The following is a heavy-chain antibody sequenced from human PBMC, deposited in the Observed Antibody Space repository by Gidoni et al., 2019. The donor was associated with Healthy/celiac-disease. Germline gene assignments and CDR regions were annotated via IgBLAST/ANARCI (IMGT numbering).Heavy chain of an antibody. CDR3: AKLLLPNYGMDV. V-gene: IGHV3-23*01. D-gene: IGHD3-10*01. Sequence: EVQLLESGGGLVQPGGSLRLSCAASGFTFSSYAMSWVRQAPGKGLEWVSAMSGSGGSTYYADSVKGRFTISRDKSKNTLYLQMNSRRAEDTAVYYCAKLLLPNYGMDVWGQGTTVTVSS. J-gene: IGHJ6*02. CDR2: MSGSGGST. CDR1: GFTFSSYA.